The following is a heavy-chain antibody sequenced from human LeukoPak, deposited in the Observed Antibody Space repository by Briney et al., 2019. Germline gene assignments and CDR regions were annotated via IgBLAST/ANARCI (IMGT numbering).Heavy chain of an antibody. D-gene: IGHD4-23*01. CDR2: LSIGGVIM. Sequence: GGSLRLSCAASGFIFSDYYMSWIRQAPGKGLEWVSYLSIGGVIMYSAGSVKGRFTISRDNAKNSLYLEMDSLRAEDTAVYYCARGHYGGNPADAFDIWGQGTMVTVS. J-gene: IGHJ3*02. CDR3: ARGHYGGNPADAFDI. CDR1: GFIFSDYY. V-gene: IGHV3-11*01.